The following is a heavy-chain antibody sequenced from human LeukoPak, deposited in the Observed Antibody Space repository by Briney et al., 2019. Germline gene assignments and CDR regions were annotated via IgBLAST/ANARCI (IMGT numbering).Heavy chain of an antibody. D-gene: IGHD3-22*01. Sequence: GASVKVSCKASGYTFTSYYMHWVRQAPGQGLEWMGIINPSGGSTSYAQKFQGRVTMTRDTSTSTVYMELSSLRSEDTAVYYCASNGYPYNWFDPWGQGTLVTDSS. CDR1: GYTFTSYY. V-gene: IGHV1-46*03. J-gene: IGHJ5*02. CDR2: INPSGGST. CDR3: ASNGYPYNWFDP.